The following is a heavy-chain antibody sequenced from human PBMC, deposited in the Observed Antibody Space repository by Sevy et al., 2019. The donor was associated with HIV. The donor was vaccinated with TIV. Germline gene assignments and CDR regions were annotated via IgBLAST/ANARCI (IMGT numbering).Heavy chain of an antibody. Sequence: SETLSLTCAVSGGSISSGGYYWSWIRQPPGKGLEWIGYIYHCGSTYYNPSLKSRVTISVDRSKNQFSLKLSSVTAADTAVYYCARGTGFLNYYYHIDVWGKGTPVTVSS. V-gene: IGHV4-30-2*01. CDR2: IYHCGST. CDR3: ARGTGFLNYYYHIDV. J-gene: IGHJ6*03. CDR1: GGSISSGGYY. D-gene: IGHD3-10*01.